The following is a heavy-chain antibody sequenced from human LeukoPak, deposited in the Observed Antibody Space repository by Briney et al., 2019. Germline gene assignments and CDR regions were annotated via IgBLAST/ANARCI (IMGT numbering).Heavy chain of an antibody. CDR3: ARDSGRYDFYYYYYYMDV. CDR2: PSGGST. J-gene: IGHJ6*03. D-gene: IGHD3-3*01. V-gene: IGHV1-46*01. Sequence: PSGGSTSYAQKFQGRVTMTRDTSTSTVYMELSSLRSEDTAVYYCARDSGRYDFYYYYYYMDVWGKGTTVTVSS.